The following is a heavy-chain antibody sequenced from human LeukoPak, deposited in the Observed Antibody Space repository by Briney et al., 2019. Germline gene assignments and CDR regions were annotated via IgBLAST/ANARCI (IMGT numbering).Heavy chain of an antibody. CDR2: IYYSGSS. CDR3: ASTNFLLGYYYYGMDV. Sequence: SETLSLTCTVSGGSVSSGSYYWSWIRQPPGKGLEWIGNIYYSGSSNYNPSLKSRVTISVDTSKNQFSLKVSSVTAADTAVYYCASTNFLLGYYYYGMDVWGPGTTVTVS. CDR1: GGSVSSGSYY. V-gene: IGHV4-61*01. J-gene: IGHJ6*02. D-gene: IGHD2/OR15-2a*01.